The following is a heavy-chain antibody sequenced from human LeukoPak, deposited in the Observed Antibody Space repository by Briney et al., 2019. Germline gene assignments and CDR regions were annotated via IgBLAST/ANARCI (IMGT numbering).Heavy chain of an antibody. CDR1: GFTFDDYA. Sequence: PGGSLRLSCAASGFTFDDYAMHWVRQAPGKGLEWVSLISWNGGSTGYADSVKGRFTISRDNAKNSLYLQMNSLRAEDTALYYCAREDSSSWGYYFDYRGQGTLVTVSS. CDR2: ISWNGGST. CDR3: AREDSSSWGYYFDY. J-gene: IGHJ4*02. D-gene: IGHD6-13*01. V-gene: IGHV3-20*04.